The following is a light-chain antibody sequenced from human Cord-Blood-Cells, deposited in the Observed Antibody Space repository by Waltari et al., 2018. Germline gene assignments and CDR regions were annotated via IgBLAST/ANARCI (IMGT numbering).Light chain of an antibody. Sequence: DFVMTQSPVSLPVTPGEQVSISCRSSQSLLHSNGYNYLDWYLQKPGQSPQLLIYLGSNRASGVPDRFSGSGSGTDFTLKISRVEAEDVGVYYCMQALQTPLTFGGGTKVEIK. CDR3: MQALQTPLT. CDR1: QSLLHSNGYNY. J-gene: IGKJ4*01. CDR2: LGS. V-gene: IGKV2-28*01.